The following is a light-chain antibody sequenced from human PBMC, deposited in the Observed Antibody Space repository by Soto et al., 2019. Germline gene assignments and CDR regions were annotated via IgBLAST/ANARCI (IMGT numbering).Light chain of an antibody. J-gene: IGKJ5*01. CDR1: QSVSSSY. CDR3: QQYGSSPLVT. Sequence: EIVLTQSPGTLSLSPGERATLSCRASQSVSSSYFAWYQQKPGQAPSLLMYGASSRATGIPDRFSGSGSGTDFNLTISRLEPEDFALYYCQQYGSSPLVTFGQGTRLEIK. CDR2: GAS. V-gene: IGKV3-20*01.